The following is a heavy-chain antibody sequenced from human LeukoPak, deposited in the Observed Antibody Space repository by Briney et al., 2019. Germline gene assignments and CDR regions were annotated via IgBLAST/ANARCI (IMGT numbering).Heavy chain of an antibody. J-gene: IGHJ6*03. V-gene: IGHV4-39*07. Sequence: SETLSLTCTVSGGSIRSSSYYWGWIRQPPGKGLEWIGEINHSGSTNYNPSPKSRVTISVDTSKNQFSLKLSSVTAADTAVYYCARRGYYYGSGSPTLNYYYYMDVWGKGTTVTISS. CDR3: ARRGYYYGSGSPTLNYYYYMDV. D-gene: IGHD3-10*01. CDR2: INHSGST. CDR1: GGSIRSSSYY.